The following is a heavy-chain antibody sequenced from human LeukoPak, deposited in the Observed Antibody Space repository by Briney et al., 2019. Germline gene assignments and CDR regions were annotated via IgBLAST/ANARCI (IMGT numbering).Heavy chain of an antibody. CDR3: ASGGRYYDFWSAHWSPDAFDI. Sequence: GASVKVSCKASGYTFTGYYMHWVRQAPGQGLEWMGWINPNSGGTNYAQKFQGRVTMTRDTSISTAYMELSRLRSDDTAVYYCASGGRYYDFWSAHWSPDAFDIWGQGTMVTVSS. CDR2: INPNSGGT. CDR1: GYTFTGYY. J-gene: IGHJ3*02. V-gene: IGHV1-2*02. D-gene: IGHD3-3*01.